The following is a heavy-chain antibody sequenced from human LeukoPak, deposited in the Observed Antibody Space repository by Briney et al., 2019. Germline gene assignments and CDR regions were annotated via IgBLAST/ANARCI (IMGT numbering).Heavy chain of an antibody. J-gene: IGHJ4*02. CDR2: IYYSGST. CDR1: GVSISSYY. CDR3: ARGRQNYYDSSGYLL. V-gene: IGHV4-59*01. Sequence: PSETLFLTCTVSGVSISSYYWSWIRQPPGKGLEWIGYIYYSGSTNYNPSLKSRVTISVDTSKNQFSLKLSSVTAADRAVYYCARGRQNYYDSSGYLLWGQGTLVTVSS. D-gene: IGHD3-22*01.